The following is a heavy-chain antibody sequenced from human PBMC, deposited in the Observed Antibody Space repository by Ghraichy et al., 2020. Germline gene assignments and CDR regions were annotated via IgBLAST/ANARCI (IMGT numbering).Heavy chain of an antibody. J-gene: IGHJ4*02. Sequence: GGSLRLSCTASGFTLSSYTIHWVRQAPGKGLEWVSIISSDGFNKNYADSLKGRYTISRDNSKNTVYLQINSLRGEDTAVYYCAREPSPVITNFGSLDYWGQGTLVTVSS. D-gene: IGHD3-3*01. CDR3: AREPSPVITNFGSLDY. CDR2: ISSDGFNK. CDR1: GFTLSSYT. V-gene: IGHV3-30-3*01.